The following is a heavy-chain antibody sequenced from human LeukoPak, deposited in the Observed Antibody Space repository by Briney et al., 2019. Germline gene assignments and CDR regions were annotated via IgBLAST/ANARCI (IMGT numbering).Heavy chain of an antibody. J-gene: IGHJ4*02. CDR3: AKARGYDSSGLDY. Sequence: PGGSLRLSCAASGFTFSSYAMSWVRQAPGKGLEWVSAISGSGGSTYYADSVRGRFTISRDNSKNTLYLQMNSLRAEDTAVYYCAKARGYDSSGLDYWGQGTLVTVSS. V-gene: IGHV3-23*01. CDR1: GFTFSSYA. D-gene: IGHD3-22*01. CDR2: ISGSGGST.